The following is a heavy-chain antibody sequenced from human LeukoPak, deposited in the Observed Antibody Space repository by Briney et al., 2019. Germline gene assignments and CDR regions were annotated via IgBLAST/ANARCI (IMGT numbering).Heavy chain of an antibody. V-gene: IGHV3-74*01. CDR3: ARELPFDY. J-gene: IGHJ4*02. Sequence: VGSLRLSCTASGFTFSRYWMHWVRQAPGKGLVWVSRISGDGSTTNYAESVKGRFTISRDNAKNTLYLQMNSLRAEDTAVYYCARELPFDYWGQGTLVTVSS. CDR1: GFTFSRYW. CDR2: ISGDGSTT.